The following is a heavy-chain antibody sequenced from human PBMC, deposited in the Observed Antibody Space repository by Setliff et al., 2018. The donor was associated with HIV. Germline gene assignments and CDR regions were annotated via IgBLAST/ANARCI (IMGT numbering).Heavy chain of an antibody. CDR3: AKSPQLWFGYNWFDP. CDR2: IRSKSIGGTT. V-gene: IGHV3-49*04. D-gene: IGHD3-10*01. CDR1: GFSFDDYA. Sequence: GGSLRLSCTASGFSFDDYALTWVRQAPGKGLEWVGFIRSKSIGGTTDYGASVKGRFTISRDDSKTIAYLQMNSLTTEDTAVYYCAKSPQLWFGYNWFDPWGQGTLVTVSS. J-gene: IGHJ5*02.